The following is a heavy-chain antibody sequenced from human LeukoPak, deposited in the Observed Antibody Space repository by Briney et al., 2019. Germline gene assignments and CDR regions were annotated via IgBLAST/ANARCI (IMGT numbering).Heavy chain of an antibody. CDR3: ARAVSGSYYLSQDY. CDR1: GYTFTRYD. D-gene: IGHD1-26*01. V-gene: IGHV1-8*01. J-gene: IGHJ4*02. Sequence: SVKVSCKASGYTFTRYDINWLRQATGQGLEWMGWMNPNSGNTDHAHKFQGRVTMTRNTSKSTASMELSSLRSEDTAVYYCARAVSGSYYLSQDYWGQGTLVTVSS. CDR2: MNPNSGNT.